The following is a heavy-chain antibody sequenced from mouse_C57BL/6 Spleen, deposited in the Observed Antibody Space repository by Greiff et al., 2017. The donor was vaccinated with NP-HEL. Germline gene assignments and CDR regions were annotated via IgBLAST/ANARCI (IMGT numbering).Heavy chain of an antibody. Sequence: VQLQQPGAELVKPGASVKLSCKASGYTFTSYWMHWVKQRPGQGLEWIGMIHPNSGSTNYNEKFKSKATLTVDKSSSTAYMQLSSLTSEDAAAYYCARYYGSVYFDYWGQGTTLTVSS. CDR1: GYTFTSYW. CDR2: IHPNSGST. D-gene: IGHD1-1*01. CDR3: ARYYGSVYFDY. J-gene: IGHJ2*01. V-gene: IGHV1-64*01.